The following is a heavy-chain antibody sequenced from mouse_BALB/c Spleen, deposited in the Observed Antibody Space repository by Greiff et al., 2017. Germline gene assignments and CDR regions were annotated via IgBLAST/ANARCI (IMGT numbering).Heavy chain of an antibody. Sequence: EVQRVESGGGLVQPGGSLKLSCAASGFTFSSYTMSWVRQTPEKRLEWVAYISNGGGSTYYPDTVKGRFTISRDNAKNTLYLQMSSLKSEDTAMYYCARHSYRYGNYFDYWGQGTTLTVSS. CDR1: GFTFSSYT. D-gene: IGHD2-14*01. CDR3: ARHSYRYGNYFDY. V-gene: IGHV5-12-2*01. CDR2: ISNGGGST. J-gene: IGHJ2*01.